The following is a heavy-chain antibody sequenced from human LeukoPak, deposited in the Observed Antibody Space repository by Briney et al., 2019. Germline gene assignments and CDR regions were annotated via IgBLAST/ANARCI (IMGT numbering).Heavy chain of an antibody. Sequence: GASVKVSCKASGYTFTSYGISWVRQAPGQGLEWMGWISAYNGNTNYAQKLQGRVTMTTDTSTSTAYMELSSLTSEDTAVYYCARGPRDTGNFDYWGQGTQVTVSS. CDR2: ISAYNGNT. V-gene: IGHV1-18*01. CDR1: GYTFTSYG. J-gene: IGHJ4*02. D-gene: IGHD5-18*01. CDR3: ARGPRDTGNFDY.